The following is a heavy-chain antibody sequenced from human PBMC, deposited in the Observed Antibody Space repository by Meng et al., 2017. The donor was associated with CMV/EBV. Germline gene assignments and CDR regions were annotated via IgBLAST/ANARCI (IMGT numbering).Heavy chain of an antibody. Sequence: GGSLRLSCKGSGYSFTSYWIGWVRQMPGKGLEWMGIIYPGDSDTRYSPSFQGQVTISADKSNSTAYLQWSSLKASDTAMYYCARPVDSSFFDYWGQGTLVTVSS. J-gene: IGHJ4*02. V-gene: IGHV5-51*01. CDR2: IYPGDSDT. D-gene: IGHD6-6*01. CDR1: GYSFTSYW. CDR3: ARPVDSSFFDY.